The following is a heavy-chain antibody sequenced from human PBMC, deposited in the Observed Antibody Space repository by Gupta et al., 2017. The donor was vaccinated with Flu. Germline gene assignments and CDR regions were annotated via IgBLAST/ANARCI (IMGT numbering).Heavy chain of an antibody. D-gene: IGHD4-17*01. CDR2: IWYDGSNR. CDR3: ARGRNTVTIPGWYFDL. Sequence: QVRLVESGGGVGQPGRSGRLSSAASGFTFSSYGMHWVRQAPGKGLEWVAVIWYDGSNRDYANSVEGRFTISRDNSKNTLYLQMNSLRAEDTAVYYCARGRNTVTIPGWYFDLWGRGTLVTVSS. J-gene: IGHJ2*01. CDR1: GFTFSSYG. V-gene: IGHV3-33*01.